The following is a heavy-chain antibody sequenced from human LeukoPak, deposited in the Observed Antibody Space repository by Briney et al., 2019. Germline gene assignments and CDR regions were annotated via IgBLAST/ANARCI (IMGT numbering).Heavy chain of an antibody. V-gene: IGHV4-4*07. CDR2: FSNSGTT. J-gene: IGHJ4*02. CDR3: ARGSNWGDY. D-gene: IGHD7-27*01. Sequence: SETLSLTCTVSGSSNSDYYCSWIRQPPARGLEWIGFFSNSGTTNYNPSLKSRVTMSVDKSKNQFSLKLSSVTAADTAVYYCARGSNWGDYWGQGTLVTVSS. CDR1: GSSNSDYY.